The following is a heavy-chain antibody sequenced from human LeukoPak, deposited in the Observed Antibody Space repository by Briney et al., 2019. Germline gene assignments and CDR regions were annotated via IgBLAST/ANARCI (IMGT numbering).Heavy chain of an antibody. J-gene: IGHJ3*01. V-gene: IGHV1-69*02. CDR2: VIPLLGIT. D-gene: IGHD6-19*01. CDR1: GGTFSNYN. CDR3: ARVQVAVAGTKANAFDV. Sequence: SVKVSCKASGGTFSNYNINWVRQAPGQGLEWMGRVIPLLGITNYAQSFLDRVTLTAGKSTSTAYMELSSLTSEDTAVYYCARVQVAVAGTKANAFDVWGQGTTVTVSS.